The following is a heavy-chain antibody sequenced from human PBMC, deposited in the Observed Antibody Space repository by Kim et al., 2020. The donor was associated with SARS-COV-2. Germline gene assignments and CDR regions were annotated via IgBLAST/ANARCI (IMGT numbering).Heavy chain of an antibody. J-gene: IGHJ6*02. CDR3: ARGRTGTIHYYGMDY. D-gene: IGHD1-7*01. CDR1: GGTFSSYA. V-gene: IGHV1-69*13. CDR2: IIPIFGTA. Sequence: SVKVSCKASGGTFSSYAISWVRQAPGQGLEWMGGIIPIFGTANYAQKFQGRVTITADESTSTAYMELSSLRSEDTAVYYCARGRTGTIHYYGMDYWGQATTVTVSS.